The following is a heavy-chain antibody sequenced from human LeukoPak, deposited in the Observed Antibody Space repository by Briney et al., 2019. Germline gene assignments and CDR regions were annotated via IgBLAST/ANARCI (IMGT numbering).Heavy chain of an antibody. CDR2: ISVYSGNI. V-gene: IGHV1-18*01. CDR3: ARWGPHSWFDP. Sequence: ASVKVSCKASGYSFTTYGISWVRQAPGQGLEWMGWISVYSGNIKYAQKVQGRVTMTTDTSTSTAYMELRSLRSDDTAVYYCARWGPHSWFDPWGQGTLVTVSS. J-gene: IGHJ5*02. CDR1: GYSFTTYG. D-gene: IGHD3-16*01.